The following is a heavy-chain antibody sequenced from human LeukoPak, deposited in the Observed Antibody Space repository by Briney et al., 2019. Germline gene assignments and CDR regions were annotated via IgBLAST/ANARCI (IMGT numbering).Heavy chain of an antibody. D-gene: IGHD1-1*01. CDR3: ATAAWVSTSSNSYFDN. V-gene: IGHV1-8*01. CDR2: MNPNSGNT. Sequence: ASVKVSCKASGYTFTSYDINWVRQATGQGLEWMGWMNPNSGNTGYAQKLQGRVTMTRNTSISTAYMELSSLRSEDTALYYCATAAWVSTSSNSYFDNWGQGTRVTVPS. J-gene: IGHJ4*02. CDR1: GYTFTSYD.